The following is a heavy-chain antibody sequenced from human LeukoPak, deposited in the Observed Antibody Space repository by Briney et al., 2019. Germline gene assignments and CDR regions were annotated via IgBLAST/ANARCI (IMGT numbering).Heavy chain of an antibody. CDR2: IYYSGST. CDR3: ARAAVTPHYYYGMDV. V-gene: IGHV4-59*08. Sequence: SSETLSLTCTVSGGSISSYYWSWIRQPPGKGLEWIGYIYYSGSTNYNPSLKSRVTISVDTSKNQFSLKLSSVTAADTAVYYCARAAVTPHYYYGMDVWGQGTTVTVSS. D-gene: IGHD4-17*01. CDR1: GGSISSYY. J-gene: IGHJ6*02.